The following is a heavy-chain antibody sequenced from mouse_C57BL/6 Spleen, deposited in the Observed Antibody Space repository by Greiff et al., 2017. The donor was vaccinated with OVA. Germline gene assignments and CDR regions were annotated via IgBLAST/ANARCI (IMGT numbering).Heavy chain of an antibody. CDR3: ARGQGYYDYDGGRFDY. V-gene: IGHV1-47*01. D-gene: IGHD2-4*01. CDR1: GYTFTTYP. Sequence: QVHVKQSGAELVKPGASVKMSCKASGYTFTTYPIEWMKQNHGKSLEWIGNFHPYNDDTKYNEKFKGKATLTVEKSSSTVYLELSRLTSDDSAVYYCARGQGYYDYDGGRFDYWGQGTTLTVSS. CDR2: FHPYNDDT. J-gene: IGHJ2*01.